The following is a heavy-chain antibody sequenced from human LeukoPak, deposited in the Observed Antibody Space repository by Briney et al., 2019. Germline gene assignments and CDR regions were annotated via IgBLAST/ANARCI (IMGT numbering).Heavy chain of an antibody. CDR2: ISSSGSTI. Sequence: GGSLRLSCAASGFTFRSYEINWVRQAPGKGLEWVSYISSSGSTIYYADSVKGRFTISRDNAKNSLYLQMNSLRAEDTAVYYCARGGVINWPFDYWGQATLATVSS. D-gene: IGHD1-1*01. CDR3: ARGGVINWPFDY. J-gene: IGHJ4*02. V-gene: IGHV3-48*03. CDR1: GFTFRSYE.